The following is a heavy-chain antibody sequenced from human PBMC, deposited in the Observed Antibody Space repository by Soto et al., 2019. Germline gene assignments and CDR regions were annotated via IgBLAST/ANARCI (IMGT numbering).Heavy chain of an antibody. V-gene: IGHV3-66*01. CDR2: IYSGGST. Sequence: RLSCAASGFTVSNSYMSWVRQAPGKGLEWVSAIYSGGSTYYADSVKGRFTISRDNSRNTLYLQMNSLRAEDTAVYFCARCDGSATYCFFFAYWGQGTPVTVSS. CDR1: GFTVSNSY. J-gene: IGHJ4*02. D-gene: IGHD3-10*01. CDR3: ARCDGSATYCFFFAY.